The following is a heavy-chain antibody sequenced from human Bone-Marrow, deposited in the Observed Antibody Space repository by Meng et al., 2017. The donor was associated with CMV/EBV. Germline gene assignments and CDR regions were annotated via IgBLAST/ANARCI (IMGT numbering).Heavy chain of an antibody. D-gene: IGHD6-6*01. CDR3: ARASSY. Sequence: GGSLRLSCAASGFTFSSYWMHWVRQAPGKGLEWVSVIYSGGSTYYADSVKGRFTISRDNSKNTLYLQMNSLRAEDTAVYYCARASSYWGQGTLVTVSS. V-gene: IGHV3-53*01. J-gene: IGHJ1*01. CDR1: GFTFSSYW. CDR2: IYSGGST.